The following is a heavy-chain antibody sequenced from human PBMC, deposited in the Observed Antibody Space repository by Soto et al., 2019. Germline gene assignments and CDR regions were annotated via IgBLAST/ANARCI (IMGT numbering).Heavy chain of an antibody. CDR3: EKKEYDHGGNNS. V-gene: IGHV5-51*01. CDR2: IYPCDSEI. CDR1: VYSFTNCW. Sequence: ESLKIACRTCVYSFTNCWIGWLRQIPGKGLEGIGLIYPCDSEIRYSLSFQVEVTISADKSISTASLQWSSLKASDTALYYCEKKEYDHGGNNSWGRGTLVTVSA. D-gene: IGHD2-15*01. J-gene: IGHJ4*02.